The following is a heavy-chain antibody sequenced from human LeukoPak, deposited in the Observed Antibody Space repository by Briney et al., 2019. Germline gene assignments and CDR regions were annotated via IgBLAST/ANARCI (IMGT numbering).Heavy chain of an antibody. CDR3: ARHCCSGPAKRVFDI. D-gene: IGHD2-15*01. V-gene: IGHV4-39*01. Sequence: PSETLSLTCTVSDDSIRSSDYFWGWIRQPPGKGLGWIGTISYSGNTDYNPSLRSRVTISVDTSNNQFSLRLGSVTAADAAVYHCARHCCSGPAKRVFDIWGQGTMVTVSS. CDR2: ISYSGNT. CDR1: DDSIRSSDYF. J-gene: IGHJ3*02.